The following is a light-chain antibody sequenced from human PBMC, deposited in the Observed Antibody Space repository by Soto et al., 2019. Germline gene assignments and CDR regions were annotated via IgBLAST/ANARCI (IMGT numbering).Light chain of an antibody. Sequence: EVVLTQSPATLSLSPGERATLSCRASENVRTFVDWYQQKPGQAPRLLIYGASNRATGIPARFSGSGSGTDFTLTISNLEPEDFAVYYCQQYGSSTYTFGQGTKVEIK. CDR2: GAS. J-gene: IGKJ2*01. CDR1: ENVRTF. CDR3: QQYGSSTYT. V-gene: IGKV3-11*01.